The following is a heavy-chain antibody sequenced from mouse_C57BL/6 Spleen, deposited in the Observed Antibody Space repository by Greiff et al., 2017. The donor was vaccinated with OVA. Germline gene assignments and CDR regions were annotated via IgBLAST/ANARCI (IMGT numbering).Heavy chain of an antibody. CDR1: GYAFSSSW. Sequence: VQLKQSGPELVKPGASVKISCKASGYAFSSSWMNWVKQRPGKGLEWIGRIYPGDGDTNYNGKFKGKATLTADKSSSTAYMTLSSLTSEVSAVYFCASGVYSYFDYWGQGTTLTVSS. V-gene: IGHV1-82*01. CDR3: ASGVYSYFDY. J-gene: IGHJ2*01. CDR2: IYPGDGDT.